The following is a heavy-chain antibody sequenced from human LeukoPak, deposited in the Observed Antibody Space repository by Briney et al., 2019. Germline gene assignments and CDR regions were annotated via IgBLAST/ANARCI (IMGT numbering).Heavy chain of an antibody. CDR2: IYPVDSDT. CDR1: GYRFTSYW. CDR3: ARPSAYGEDAFDV. V-gene: IGHV5-51*01. Sequence: GESLKISCKGSGYRFTSYWIGWVRQMPGKGLEWMGIIYPVDSDTRYSPSFRGQVTFSADKSISTAYLQWSSLKAWDTAMYYCARPSAYGEDAFDVWGRGTMVTVSS. J-gene: IGHJ3*01. D-gene: IGHD2-21*01.